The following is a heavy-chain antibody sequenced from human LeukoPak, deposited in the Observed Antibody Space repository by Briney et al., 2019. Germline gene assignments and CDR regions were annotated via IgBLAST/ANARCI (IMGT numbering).Heavy chain of an antibody. Sequence: PGGSLRLSCAASGFTFGDYSMHWVRQAPGKGLEWVSSISSGSSYIFYTDSVRGRFTISRDNAKNSLYLQVNSLRAEDTAVYYCATTTVTTQADYWGQGTLVTVSS. CDR2: ISSGSSYI. CDR3: ATTTVTTQADY. CDR1: GFTFGDYS. J-gene: IGHJ4*02. D-gene: IGHD4-17*01. V-gene: IGHV3-21*01.